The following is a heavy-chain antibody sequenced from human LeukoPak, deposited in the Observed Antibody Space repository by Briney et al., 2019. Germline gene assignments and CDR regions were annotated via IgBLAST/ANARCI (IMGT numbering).Heavy chain of an antibody. CDR1: GFTFSKDD. V-gene: IGHV3-30*01. Sequence: GGSLRLSCAASGFTFSKDDFHWVRQAPGKGLEWVAVISYDGSNKYYADSVKGRFTISRDNSKNTLYLQMNSLRAEDTAVYYCARDSMLSSGYYWDAFDIWGQGTMVTLSS. CDR3: ARDSMLSSGYYWDAFDI. J-gene: IGHJ3*02. CDR2: ISYDGSNK. D-gene: IGHD3-22*01.